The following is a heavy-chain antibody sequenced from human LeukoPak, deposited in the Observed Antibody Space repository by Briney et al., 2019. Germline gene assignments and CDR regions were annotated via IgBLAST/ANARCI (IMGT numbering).Heavy chain of an antibody. Sequence: SETLSVTSTLPLGSTSSSRYYWGSIRQPPGKWLGWIGSIYYSGGPYYNPSLKSRFTISVDTSKNRFSLKLSAVTAADTPVNNCARWWNGYNPIDYWGQGTLVTVSS. J-gene: IGHJ4*02. CDR3: ARWWNGYNPIDY. CDR1: LGSTSSSRYY. CDR2: IYYSGGP. D-gene: IGHD5-24*01. V-gene: IGHV4-39*02.